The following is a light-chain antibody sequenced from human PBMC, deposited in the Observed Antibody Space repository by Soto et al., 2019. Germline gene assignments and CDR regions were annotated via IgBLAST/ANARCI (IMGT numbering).Light chain of an antibody. CDR1: QSVSSIY. V-gene: IGKV3-20*01. CDR3: QQDGSSPPLT. Sequence: EIVLTQSPGTLSLSPGERATLSCGASQSVSSIYLAWYQQKPGQAPRLLIYDASSMATGIPDRFSGSGSGTDFTLTISRLEPEDLAVYYCQQDGSSPPLTFGGGTKVEIK. CDR2: DAS. J-gene: IGKJ4*01.